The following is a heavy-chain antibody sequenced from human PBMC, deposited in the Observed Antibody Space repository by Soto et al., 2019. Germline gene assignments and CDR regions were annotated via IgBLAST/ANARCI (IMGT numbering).Heavy chain of an antibody. CDR1: GFTFSSYG. Sequence: GGSLRLSCAASGFTFSSYGMHWVRQAPGKGLEWVAVISYDGSNKYYADSVKGRFTISRDNSKNTLYLQMNSLRAEDTAVYYCPKANSPSRRGVTIFGVVSAYYYYCGMDVWGQGTTVTVSS. V-gene: IGHV3-30*18. D-gene: IGHD3-3*01. J-gene: IGHJ6*02. CDR2: ISYDGSNK. CDR3: PKANSPSRRGVTIFGVVSAYYYYCGMDV.